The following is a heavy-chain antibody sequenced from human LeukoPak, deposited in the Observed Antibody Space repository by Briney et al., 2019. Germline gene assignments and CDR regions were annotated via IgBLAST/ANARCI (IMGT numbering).Heavy chain of an antibody. V-gene: IGHV1-24*01. CDR2: FDPEDGET. CDR3: ASWNWLDGRFDY. CDR1: GYTLTELS. J-gene: IGHJ4*02. Sequence: ASVKVSCKVSGYTLTELSMHWVRQAPGKGLEWMGGFDPEDGETIYAQKFQGRVTMTEDTSTDTAYMELSSLRSEDTAVYYCASWNWLDGRFDYWGQGTLVTVSS. D-gene: IGHD3-9*01.